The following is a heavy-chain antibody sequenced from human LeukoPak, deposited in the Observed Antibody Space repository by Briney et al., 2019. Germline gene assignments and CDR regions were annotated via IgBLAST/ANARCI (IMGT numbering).Heavy chain of an antibody. CDR3: TTEDYGDYVPDF. Sequence: GGSLRLSCAASGFTFSNAWMSWVRQAPGKGLKWVGQIRSKTDGGATDYAAPVKGRSTISRDDSKNTLYLQMNSLKTEDTAVYYCTTEDYGDYVPDFWGQGTLVTVSS. V-gene: IGHV3-15*01. CDR1: GFTFSNAW. CDR2: IRSKTDGGAT. J-gene: IGHJ4*02. D-gene: IGHD4-17*01.